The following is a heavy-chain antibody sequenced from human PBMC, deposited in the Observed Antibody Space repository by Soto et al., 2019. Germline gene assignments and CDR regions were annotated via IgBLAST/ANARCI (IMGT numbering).Heavy chain of an antibody. CDR3: ARTQYDFWSGYSPGYYYYMDV. J-gene: IGHJ6*03. CDR1: GGSISSGGYY. CDR2: IYYSGST. Sequence: SETLSLTCTVSGGSISSGGYYWSWIRQHPGKGLEWIGYIYYSGSTYYNPSLKSRVTISVDTSKNQFSLKLSSVTAADTAVYYCARTQYDFWSGYSPGYYYYMDVWGKGTTVTVSS. D-gene: IGHD3-3*01. V-gene: IGHV4-31*03.